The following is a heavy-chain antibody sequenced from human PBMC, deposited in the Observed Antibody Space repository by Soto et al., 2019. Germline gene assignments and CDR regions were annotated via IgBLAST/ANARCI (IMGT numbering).Heavy chain of an antibody. V-gene: IGHV4-39*01. CDR1: GRSISSSSYY. D-gene: IGHD6-19*01. J-gene: IGHJ5*02. Sequence: QLQLQESGPGLVKPSETLSLTCTVSGRSISSSSYYWGWIRQPPGKGLEWIGSIYYSGSTYYNPSLKSRVTISVDTSKNQFSLKLSSVTAADTAVYYCARTRAVWFDPWGQGTLVTVSS. CDR3: ARTRAVWFDP. CDR2: IYYSGST.